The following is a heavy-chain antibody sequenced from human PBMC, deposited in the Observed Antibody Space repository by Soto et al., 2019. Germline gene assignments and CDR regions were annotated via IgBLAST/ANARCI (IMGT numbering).Heavy chain of an antibody. CDR1: VFTFSRYT. CDR2: ISDRPTGHT. Sequence: WGSPRISCVSSVFTFSRYTLNWVRRAPGKGLEWVSTISDRPTGHTHYAESVRGRFTISRDDSRDTVFLQMDSLRAEDTAVYYCTTPMTAHFDYWGQGVMVTVSS. D-gene: IGHD2-21*02. J-gene: IGHJ4*02. CDR3: TTPMTAHFDY. V-gene: IGHV3-23*01.